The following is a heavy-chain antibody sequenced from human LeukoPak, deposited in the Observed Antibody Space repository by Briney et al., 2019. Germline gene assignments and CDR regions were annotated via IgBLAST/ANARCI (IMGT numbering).Heavy chain of an antibody. CDR3: AVRYFDGRYYGMEV. D-gene: IGHD3-9*01. V-gene: IGHV4-34*01. J-gene: IGHJ6*04. CDR2: INHSGST. CDR1: GRSFSGYY. Sequence: SETLSLTCAVDGRSFSGYYWSWIRQPPGRGLEWIGEINHSGSTNYNPSLKSRVTISVDTSKNQFSLKLSSVTAADRDVYYCAVRYFDGRYYGMEVWGEGTTVTVSS.